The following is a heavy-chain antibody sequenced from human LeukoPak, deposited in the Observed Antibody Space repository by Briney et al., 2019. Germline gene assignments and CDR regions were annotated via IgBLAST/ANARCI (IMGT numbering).Heavy chain of an antibody. J-gene: IGHJ4*02. V-gene: IGHV4-34*01. Sequence: KPSETLSLTCAVCGGSFSGYYWSWIRQPPGQGLEWIGEINHSGSTNYNPSLKSRVTISVDTSKNQFSLKLSSVTAADTAVYYCATGDGYCDGGTCYSYFDYWGQGTLVTVSS. CDR1: GGSFSGYY. CDR3: ATGDGYCDGGTCYSYFDY. CDR2: INHSGST. D-gene: IGHD2-15*01.